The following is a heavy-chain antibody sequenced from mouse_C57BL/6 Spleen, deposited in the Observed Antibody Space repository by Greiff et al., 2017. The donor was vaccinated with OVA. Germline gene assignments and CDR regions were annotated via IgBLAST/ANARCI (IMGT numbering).Heavy chain of an antibody. CDR1: GYTFTSYT. CDR2: INPSSGYT. Sequence: VQLVESGAELARPGASVKMSCKASGYTFTSYTMHWVKQRPGQGLEWIGYINPSSGYTKYNQKFKDKATLTADKSSSTAYMQLSSLTSEDSAVYYCARSQRDFDYWGQGTTLTVSS. J-gene: IGHJ2*01. V-gene: IGHV1-4*01. CDR3: ARSQRDFDY.